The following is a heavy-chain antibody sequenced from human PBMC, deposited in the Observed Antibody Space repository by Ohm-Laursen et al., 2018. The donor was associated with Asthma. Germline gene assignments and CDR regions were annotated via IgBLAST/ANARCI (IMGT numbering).Heavy chain of an antibody. V-gene: IGHV3-48*02. Sequence: SLRLSCAASGFTFSSYSMNWVRQAPGKGLEWVSYISSSSSTIYYADSVKGRFTISRDNAKNSLYLQMNSLRDEDTAVYYCARESSGYSSGWYPTPGACFDYWGQGTLVTVSS. CDR1: GFTFSSYS. CDR3: ARESSGYSSGWYPTPGACFDY. J-gene: IGHJ4*02. D-gene: IGHD6-19*01. CDR2: ISSSSSTI.